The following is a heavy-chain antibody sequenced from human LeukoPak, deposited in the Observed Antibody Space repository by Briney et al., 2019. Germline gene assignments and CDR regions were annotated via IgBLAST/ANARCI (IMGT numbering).Heavy chain of an antibody. CDR3: AKDLGPTVATIDY. D-gene: IGHD5-12*01. Sequence: GGSLRLSCAASGFTFEDYAMHWVRQAPGKGLEWVSTINWNSGSLVYADSVKGRFTISRDNAKSSLYLQMDSLRAEDTAFYYCAKDLGPTVATIDYWGQGTLVTVSS. CDR1: GFTFEDYA. J-gene: IGHJ4*02. V-gene: IGHV3-9*01. CDR2: INWNSGSL.